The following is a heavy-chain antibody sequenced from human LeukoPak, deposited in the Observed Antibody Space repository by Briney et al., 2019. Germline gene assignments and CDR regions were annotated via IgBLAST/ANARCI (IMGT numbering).Heavy chain of an antibody. V-gene: IGHV3-7*01. Sequence: PGGSLRLSYAASGFAFSDYWMSWVRQAPGKGLEWVANIKQDGSEKYYVDSVKGRFTISRDNAKNSLYLQMNSLRAEDTAVYYCARDRMVWGVDWGQGTLVTVSS. CDR3: ARDRMVWGVD. CDR1: GFAFSDYW. CDR2: IKQDGSEK. D-gene: IGHD3-10*01. J-gene: IGHJ4*02.